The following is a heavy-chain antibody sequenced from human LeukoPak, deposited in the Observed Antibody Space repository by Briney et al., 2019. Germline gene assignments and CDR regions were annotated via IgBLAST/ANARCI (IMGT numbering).Heavy chain of an antibody. CDR1: GFTFSSYH. CDR2: IKPRDDST. Sequence: ASVKVSCKAFGFTFSSYHIHWVRQAPGQGLEWMGIIKPRDDSTIYAQKFQGRLIMTWDTSTSTTYMELSSLRSDDTALYCAGDFVWAVDSWGQGSLVTVSS. V-gene: IGHV1-46*01. J-gene: IGHJ5*01. D-gene: IGHD3-16*01. CDR3: AGDFVWAVDS.